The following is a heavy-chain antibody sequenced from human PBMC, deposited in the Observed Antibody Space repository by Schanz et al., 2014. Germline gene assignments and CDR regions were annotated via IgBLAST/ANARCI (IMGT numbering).Heavy chain of an antibody. J-gene: IGHJ4*02. CDR3: ARDRRNADLDY. V-gene: IGHV3-23*04. D-gene: IGHD1-1*01. Sequence: EVQLAESGGGLVQPGGSLRLSCAASGFTFSSYAMSWVRQAPGKGLEWVSLISDSGDTAYYADSVKGRFTISRDNAKNSLYLEMNSLRAEDTALYYCARDRRNADLDYWGQGTLVTVSS. CDR1: GFTFSSYA. CDR2: ISDSGDTA.